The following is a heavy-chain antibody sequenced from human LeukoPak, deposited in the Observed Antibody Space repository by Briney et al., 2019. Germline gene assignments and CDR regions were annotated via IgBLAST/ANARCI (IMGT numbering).Heavy chain of an antibody. CDR3: ARDLGYCSGGSCYSDSYYYYYMDV. CDR1: GYTFTSYY. CDR2: INPNSGGT. D-gene: IGHD2-15*01. Sequence: ASVKVSCKASGYTFTSYYMHWVRQAPGQGLEWMGWINPNSGGTNYAQKFQGRVTMTRDTSISTAYMELSRLGSDDTAVYYCARDLGYCSGGSCYSDSYYYYYMDVWGKGTTVTISS. V-gene: IGHV1-2*02. J-gene: IGHJ6*03.